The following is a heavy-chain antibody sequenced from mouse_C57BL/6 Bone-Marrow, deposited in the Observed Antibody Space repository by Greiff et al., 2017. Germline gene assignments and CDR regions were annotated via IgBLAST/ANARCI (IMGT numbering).Heavy chain of an antibody. CDR1: GFNIKDDY. V-gene: IGHV14-4*01. D-gene: IGHD2-3*01. J-gene: IGHJ2*01. CDR2: IDPEIGGT. Sequence: VQLKESGAELVRPGASVKLSCTASGFNIKDDYIHWVKQRPEQGLEWIGWIDPEIGGTDYASKFQGKATITSDTSSNTAYLQLSSLTSEDTAVYYCSSFDGNYFDFWGQGTPLTVAS. CDR3: SSFDGNYFDF.